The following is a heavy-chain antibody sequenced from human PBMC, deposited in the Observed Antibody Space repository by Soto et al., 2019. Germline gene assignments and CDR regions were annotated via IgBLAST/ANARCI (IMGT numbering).Heavy chain of an antibody. CDR1: GFTFSRYG. CDR2: ISGLSSFI. CDR3: ARDPQQRLADSYYYGMDV. V-gene: IGHV3-21*02. J-gene: IGHJ6*02. D-gene: IGHD6-25*01. Sequence: EVQLVESGGGLVKPGGSLRLSCAASGFTFSRYGMNWVRQAPGKGLELVSSISGLSSFIYYADSVKSRFTVSRDNAKNSLFVQMNSLTAEDTAVYYCARDPQQRLADSYYYGMDVWGQGTTVIVSS.